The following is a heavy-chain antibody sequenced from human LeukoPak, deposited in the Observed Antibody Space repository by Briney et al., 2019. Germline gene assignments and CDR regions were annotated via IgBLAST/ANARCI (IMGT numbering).Heavy chain of an antibody. CDR1: GFSLRTYA. CDR2: IGGSDDTT. D-gene: IGHD2-2*01. J-gene: IGHJ4*02. CDR3: AKGLVVNDNYFDN. Sequence: GGSLRLSCAASGFSLRTYAMTWVRQFPGKGLEWVSSIGGSDDTTYYADSVKGRFTISSDFSTNTVSLQMTSLRAEDTAVYFCAKGLVVNDNYFDNWGQGTLVTVSS. V-gene: IGHV3-23*01.